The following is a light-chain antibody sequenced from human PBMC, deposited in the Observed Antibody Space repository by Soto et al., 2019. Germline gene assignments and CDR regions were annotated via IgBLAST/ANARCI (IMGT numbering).Light chain of an antibody. CDR2: GAS. CDR1: QSVSSDY. CDR3: QQSYGNALT. Sequence: TQSAATVSASPSDIAPISCRASQSVSSDYLAWYQQRPGQAPRLLIYGASTRATGIPDRFSGSGSGTDFTLSISSLQPEDFATYYCQQSYGNALTFGQGTRLEI. J-gene: IGKJ5*01. V-gene: IGKV3D-7*01.